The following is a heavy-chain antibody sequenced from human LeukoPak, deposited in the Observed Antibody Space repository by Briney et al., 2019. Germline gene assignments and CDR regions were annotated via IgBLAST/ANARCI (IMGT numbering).Heavy chain of an antibody. V-gene: IGHV1-24*01. CDR1: GYTLTELS. Sequence: ASVKVSCKVSGYTLTELSMHWVGQAPGKGLEWMGGFDPEDGETIYAQKFQGRVTMTEDTSTDTAYMELSSLRSEDTAVYYCATGGSSWYTWFDPWGQGTLVTVSS. D-gene: IGHD6-13*01. CDR3: ATGGSSWYTWFDP. J-gene: IGHJ5*02. CDR2: FDPEDGET.